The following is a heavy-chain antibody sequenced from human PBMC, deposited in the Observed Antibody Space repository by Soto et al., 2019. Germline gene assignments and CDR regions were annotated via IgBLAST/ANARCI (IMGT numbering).Heavy chain of an antibody. J-gene: IGHJ4*02. D-gene: IGHD1-7*01. CDR2: IYYSGST. V-gene: IGHV4-31*03. CDR3: ARDGTEYYFDY. Sequence: QVQLQESGPGLVKPSQTLSLTCTVSGGSISSGGYYWSWIRQPPGKGLEWIGYIYYSGSTYYNPSPKSRVTISVDTSKTQFSLTLSSVTAADTAVYYCARDGTEYYFDYWGQVTLVTVSS. CDR1: GGSISSGGYY.